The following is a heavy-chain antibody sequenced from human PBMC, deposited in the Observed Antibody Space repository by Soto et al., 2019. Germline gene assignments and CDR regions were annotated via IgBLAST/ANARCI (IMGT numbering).Heavy chain of an antibody. J-gene: IGHJ4*02. CDR1: GGSISSYY. D-gene: IGHD3-10*01. Sequence: QVQLQESGPGLVKPSETLSLTCTVSGGSISSYYWSWIRQPPGKGLEWIGYIYYSGSTNYNPSLKSRVTISVDATKNQFSLKLNSMTAADTAVYYCARHNTGSGSTSFDYWGQGTLVTVSS. V-gene: IGHV4-59*08. CDR3: ARHNTGSGSTSFDY. CDR2: IYYSGST.